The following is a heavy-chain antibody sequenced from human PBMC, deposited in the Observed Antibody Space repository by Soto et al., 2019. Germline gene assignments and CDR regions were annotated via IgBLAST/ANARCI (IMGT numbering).Heavy chain of an antibody. J-gene: IGHJ4*02. CDR3: VRTSGGEYYDSRQYHHSY. CDR2: IYPGDFDI. V-gene: IGHV5-51*01. Sequence: GESLKISCKGSGYKFIDYWIGWVRQVPGKGLEWVGSIYPGDFDIKYRPSFQGQVTISADKSTTTAYLQWNSLQASDTAMYYCVRTSGGEYYDSRQYHHSYWGQGTLVTVSS. D-gene: IGHD3-22*01. CDR1: GYKFIDYW.